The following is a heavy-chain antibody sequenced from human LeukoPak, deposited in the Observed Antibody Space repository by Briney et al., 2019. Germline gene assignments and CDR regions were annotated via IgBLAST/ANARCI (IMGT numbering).Heavy chain of an antibody. CDR1: GYSFISSY. D-gene: IGHD5-18*01. V-gene: IGHV1-46*01. CDR2: IRPNSGAT. Sequence: ASVKVSCKASGYSFISSYIHWVRQAPGQGPEWMGIIRPNSGATGYPQRFQGRVTMTRDTSTNTVYMELSSLSSEDTAVYYCAREPGDSTFYFDYWGQGTLVTVSS. J-gene: IGHJ4*02. CDR3: AREPGDSTFYFDY.